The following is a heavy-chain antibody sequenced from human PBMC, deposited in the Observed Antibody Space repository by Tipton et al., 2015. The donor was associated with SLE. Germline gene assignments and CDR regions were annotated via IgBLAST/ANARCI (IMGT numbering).Heavy chain of an antibody. Sequence: SLRLSCAASGFTVSSNYMSWVRQAPGKGLEWVSVIYSGASTYYADSVKGRFTISRDNTKNTLYLQMNSLRAEDTAVYYCARDPVDIVVVPAALAFDYWGQGTLVTVSS. CDR3: ARDPVDIVVVPAALAFDY. CDR1: GFTVSSNY. CDR2: IYSGAST. V-gene: IGHV3-66*02. J-gene: IGHJ4*02. D-gene: IGHD2-2*03.